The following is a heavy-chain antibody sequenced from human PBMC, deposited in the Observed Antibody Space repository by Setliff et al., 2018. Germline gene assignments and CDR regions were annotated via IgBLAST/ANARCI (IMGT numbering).Heavy chain of an antibody. Sequence: SETLSLTCAVSGDSISNDYWWSWVRQPPGKALEWIGNIFYIGRSHSNPSLKSRLTMSVDKTKNQFSLNLTSVTAADTAVYYCARTHSIIKIFGVVSLLYHMDVWGTGTTVTVPS. J-gene: IGHJ6*03. V-gene: IGHV4-4*02. CDR1: GDSISNDYW. CDR3: ARTHSIIKIFGVVSLLYHMDV. CDR2: IFYIGRS. D-gene: IGHD3-3*01.